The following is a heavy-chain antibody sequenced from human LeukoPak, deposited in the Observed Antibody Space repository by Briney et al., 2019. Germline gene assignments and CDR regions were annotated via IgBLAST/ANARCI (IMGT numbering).Heavy chain of an antibody. V-gene: IGHV4-59*08. J-gene: IGHJ6*03. CDR3: ARTTWDIVVVPAATDIYYMDV. D-gene: IGHD2-2*01. CDR2: IYYSGST. Sequence: SETLSLTCTVSGGSISSYYRSWIRQPPGKGLEWIGYIYYSGSTNYNPSLKSRVTISVDTSKNQFSLKLSSVTAADTAVYYCARTTWDIVVVPAATDIYYMDVWGKGTTVTVSS. CDR1: GGSISSYY.